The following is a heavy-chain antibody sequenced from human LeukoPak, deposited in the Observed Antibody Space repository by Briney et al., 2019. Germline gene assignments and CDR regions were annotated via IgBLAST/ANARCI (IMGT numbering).Heavy chain of an antibody. CDR1: GLTFSSYA. Sequence: GGSLRLSCAASGLTFSSYARHWVRKAPGKGLEWVAVIAYDGSNKYYADSVKGRFTTSRDNSKNTLYLQMNSLRAEDTAVYYCARDFRFRFGESPDYWGQGTLVTVSS. CDR2: IAYDGSNK. J-gene: IGHJ4*02. V-gene: IGHV3-30-3*01. CDR3: ARDFRFRFGESPDY. D-gene: IGHD3-10*01.